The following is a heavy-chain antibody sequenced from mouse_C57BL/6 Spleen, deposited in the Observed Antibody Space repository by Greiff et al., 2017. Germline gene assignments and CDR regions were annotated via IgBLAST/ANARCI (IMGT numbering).Heavy chain of an antibody. V-gene: IGHV5-12*01. CDR3: ARGGYYSDY. CDR2: IINGGGST. J-gene: IGHJ2*01. Sequence: EVKLVESGGGLVQPGGSLKLSCAASGFTFSDYYMYWVRQTPEKRLEWVAYIINGGGSTYYPDTVKGRFTISRDNAKNTLYLQMSRLKSEDTAMYYCARGGYYSDYWGQGTTLTVSS. CDR1: GFTFSDYY.